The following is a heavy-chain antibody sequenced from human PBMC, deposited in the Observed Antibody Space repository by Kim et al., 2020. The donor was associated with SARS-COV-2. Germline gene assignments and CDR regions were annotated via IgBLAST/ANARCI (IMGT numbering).Heavy chain of an antibody. CDR2: IYWDDDK. J-gene: IGHJ4*02. CDR1: GFSLRTSGVG. D-gene: IGHD4-17*01. CDR3: AHLSTWEVTTRFFDY. V-gene: IGHV2-5*02. Sequence: SGPTLVKPTQTLTLTCTFSGFSLRTSGVGVGWIRQPPGKALEWLALIYWDDDKRYSPSLKSRLTITKDTSKNQVVLTMTNMDPVDTATYYCAHLSTWEVTTRFFDYWGQGTLVTVSS.